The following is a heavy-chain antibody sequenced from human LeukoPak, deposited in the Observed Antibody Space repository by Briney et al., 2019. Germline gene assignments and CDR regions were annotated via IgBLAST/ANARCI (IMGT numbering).Heavy chain of an antibody. CDR3: AKLYYDFWSGYSPLDY. V-gene: IGHV3-30*18. CDR1: GFTFSSYG. CDR2: ISYDGSNK. J-gene: IGHJ4*02. Sequence: PGRSLRLSCAASGFTFSSYGVHWVRQAPGKGLEWVAVISYDGSNKYYADSVKGRFTISRDNSKNTLYLQMNSLRAEDTAVYYCAKLYYDFWSGYSPLDYWGQGTLVTVSS. D-gene: IGHD3-3*01.